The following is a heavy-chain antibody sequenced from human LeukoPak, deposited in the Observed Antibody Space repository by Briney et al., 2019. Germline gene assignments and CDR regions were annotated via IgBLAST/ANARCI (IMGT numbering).Heavy chain of an antibody. Sequence: SETLSLTCTISSGSISSNSFYWGWSRHPPGGGLGWIGSIHYKGGSYYNPSLKSSVTISVDMSKNQLSLKLSSVTAADTAVYYCARQTTSGSYYRRGFGYWGQGTLVTVSS. CDR3: ARQTTSGSYYRRGFGY. CDR1: SGSISSNSFY. CDR2: IHYKGGS. V-gene: IGHV4-39*01. J-gene: IGHJ4*02. D-gene: IGHD3-10*01.